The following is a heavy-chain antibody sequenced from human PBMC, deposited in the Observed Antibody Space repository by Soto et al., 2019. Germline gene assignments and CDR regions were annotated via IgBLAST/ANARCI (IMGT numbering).Heavy chain of an antibody. D-gene: IGHD3-10*01. V-gene: IGHV3-23*01. CDR1: GFSFSNYA. CDR3: AKDITMVRGVIILPSPFDY. Sequence: EVQVLESGGDLVQPGGSLRLSCAASGFSFSNYAMSWVRQSAGKGLEWVSAIDGSGGSTYYADSVKGRFTISRDNSKNTLYLKMNSLRAEDTAVYYCAKDITMVRGVIILPSPFDYWGQGTLVTVPS. J-gene: IGHJ4*02. CDR2: IDGSGGST.